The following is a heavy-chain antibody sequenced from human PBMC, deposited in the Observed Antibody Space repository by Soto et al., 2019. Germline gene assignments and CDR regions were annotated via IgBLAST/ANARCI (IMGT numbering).Heavy chain of an antibody. CDR2: IFYSGTT. CDR3: ARDLWVEPELYYYGMDV. CDR1: GDSISSADYY. D-gene: IGHD1-1*01. V-gene: IGHV4-30-4*01. J-gene: IGHJ6*02. Sequence: PSETLSLTCTVSGDSISSADYYWSWIRQTPGKGLEWIGHIFYSGTTYYNPSLKSRLTISADTSKNHFSLRLTSVTAADTAVYYCARDLWVEPELYYYGMDVWGQGTTVTVS.